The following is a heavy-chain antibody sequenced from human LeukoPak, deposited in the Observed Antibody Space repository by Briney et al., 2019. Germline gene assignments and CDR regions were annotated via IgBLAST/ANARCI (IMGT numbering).Heavy chain of an antibody. CDR2: ISPSGTDI. Sequence: GGSLRRSCAVSGFTFTDTYSTWIRQAPGNGLESLSYISPSGTDISYADSVKGRFTISRDNAKNSLYLQMNSLRAGDTAVYYCTRDPRRLDYWGQGTLVTVSS. CDR1: GFTFTDTY. J-gene: IGHJ4*02. V-gene: IGHV3-11*01. CDR3: TRDPRRLDY.